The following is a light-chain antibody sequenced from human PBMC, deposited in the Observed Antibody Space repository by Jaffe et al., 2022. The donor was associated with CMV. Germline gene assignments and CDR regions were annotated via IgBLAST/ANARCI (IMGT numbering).Light chain of an antibody. J-gene: IGLJ2*01. V-gene: IGLV3-1*01. CDR3: QAWDSSTVV. CDR2: LDS. CDR1: RLGSKY. Sequence: SYELTQLPSVSVSPGQTASIPCSGDRLGSKYASWYQQKAGQSPVLVIYLDSRRPSGIPERFSGSNSGNTATLTISGTQAMDEADYYCQAWDSSTVVFGGGTKLTVL.